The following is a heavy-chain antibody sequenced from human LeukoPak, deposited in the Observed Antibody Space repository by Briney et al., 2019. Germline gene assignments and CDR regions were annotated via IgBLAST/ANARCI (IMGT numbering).Heavy chain of an antibody. Sequence: ASVKVSCKASGGTFSSYAISWVRQAPGRGLEWMGGIIPIFGTANYAQKFQGRVTITTDESTSTAYMELSSLRSEDTAVYYCASGGTYYYGAGSYGFFDYWGQGTLVTVSS. D-gene: IGHD3-10*01. CDR2: IIPIFGTA. CDR1: GGTFSSYA. J-gene: IGHJ4*02. CDR3: ASGGTYYYGAGSYGFFDY. V-gene: IGHV1-69*05.